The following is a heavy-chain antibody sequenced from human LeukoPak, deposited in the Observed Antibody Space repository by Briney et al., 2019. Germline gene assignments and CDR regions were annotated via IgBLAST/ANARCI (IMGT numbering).Heavy chain of an antibody. D-gene: IGHD2-21*02. J-gene: IGHJ4*02. V-gene: IGHV3-7*04. CDR1: GFTFSTDW. Sequence: PGGSLRLSCADSGFTFSTDWMSWVPQAPRKGLGWGANLHPDGNEKYHVDFGEGRFTISRDNTENSLYLQMNSLRPEDTAVYYCARGDDFSEDHWGQGTLVTVSS. CDR2: LHPDGNEK. CDR3: ARGDDFSEDH.